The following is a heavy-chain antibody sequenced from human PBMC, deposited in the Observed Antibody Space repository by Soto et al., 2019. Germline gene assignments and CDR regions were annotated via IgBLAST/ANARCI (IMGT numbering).Heavy chain of an antibody. CDR1: GFTFNTYD. J-gene: IGHJ5*01. D-gene: IGHD2-21*01. Sequence: EVQLVESGGGLVKPGGSLRLSCAASGFTFNTYDMNWVRQAPGKGLEWVSSITTSSAYIYYADSLKGRITISRDNAKNSLFLQRNSLRAEDTAVYYCVRSGTARLLRHSWFDTWGHGTLVTVSS. V-gene: IGHV3-21*01. CDR2: ITTSSAYI. CDR3: VRSGTARLLRHSWFDT.